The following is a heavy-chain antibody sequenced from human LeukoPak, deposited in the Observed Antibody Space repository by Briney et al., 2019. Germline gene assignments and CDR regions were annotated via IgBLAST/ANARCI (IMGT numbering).Heavy chain of an antibody. CDR2: ISSSSTYI. Sequence: GGSLRLSCAASGFTFSSYGMTWVRQAPGKGLEWVSWISSSSTYISYADSVKGRFTTSRDDAGNSLYLHMNSLRAEDTAVYYCARVGAYYDSSGYSPIDYWGQGTLVTVSS. CDR1: GFTFSSYG. D-gene: IGHD3-22*01. J-gene: IGHJ4*02. CDR3: ARVGAYYDSSGYSPIDY. V-gene: IGHV3-21*01.